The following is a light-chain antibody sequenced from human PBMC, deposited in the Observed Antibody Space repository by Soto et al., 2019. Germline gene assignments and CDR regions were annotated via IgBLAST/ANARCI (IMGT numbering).Light chain of an antibody. CDR3: QQGYSTPHT. Sequence: DIQMTPSPSSLSASVGDRVSITCQASQDISNYLNWYQQKPGKAPKLLIYAASSLQSGVPARFSGSGSGTDFTLTISSLQPEDFATYYCQQGYSTPHTFGQGTKVDI. V-gene: IGKV1-39*01. CDR1: QDISNY. J-gene: IGKJ2*01. CDR2: AAS.